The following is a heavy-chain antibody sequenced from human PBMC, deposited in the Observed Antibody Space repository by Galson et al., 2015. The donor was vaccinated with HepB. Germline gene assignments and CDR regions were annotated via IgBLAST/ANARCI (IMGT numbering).Heavy chain of an antibody. D-gene: IGHD3-10*01. V-gene: IGHV3-21*01. CDR1: GYTFSDYS. CDR3: ARDGIAYEITY. Sequence: PLRLSCAASGYTFSDYSMNWVRQAPGKGLEWVSFISSASSYIHYADSVKGRFTISRDNAKNSLYLQMNSLRAEDTAVYYCARDGIAYEITYWGQGTPVTVSS. J-gene: IGHJ4*02. CDR2: ISSASSYI.